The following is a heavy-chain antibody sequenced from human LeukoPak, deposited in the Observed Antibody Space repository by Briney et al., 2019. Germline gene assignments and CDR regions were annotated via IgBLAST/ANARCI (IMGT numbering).Heavy chain of an antibody. J-gene: IGHJ4*02. CDR1: GGSFSGYY. D-gene: IGHD7-27*01. CDR2: INQSGST. Sequence: SETLSLTCAVYGGSFSGYYWSWIRQPPGQGLEWIGEINQSGSTNYNPSLERRVTMSVDTSKNQVFLKLTSVTAADTAVYYCARAPNWGYYFDYWGQGTLVTVSS. CDR3: ARAPNWGYYFDY. V-gene: IGHV4-34*01.